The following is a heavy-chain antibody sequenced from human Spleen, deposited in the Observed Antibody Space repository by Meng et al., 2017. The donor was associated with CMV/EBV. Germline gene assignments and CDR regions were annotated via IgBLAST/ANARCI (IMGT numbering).Heavy chain of an antibody. J-gene: IGHJ3*02. CDR1: GGSFSGYY. CDR3: ARDPDFWSGGYAFDI. CDR2: INHSGST. Sequence: SETLSLTCAVYGGSFSGYYWSWIRQPPGKGLEWIGEINHSGSTNYNPSLKSRVTISVDTSKNQFFLKLTSVSAADTAVYYCARDPDFWSGGYAFDIGGQGTMVTVSS. D-gene: IGHD3-3*01. V-gene: IGHV4-34*01.